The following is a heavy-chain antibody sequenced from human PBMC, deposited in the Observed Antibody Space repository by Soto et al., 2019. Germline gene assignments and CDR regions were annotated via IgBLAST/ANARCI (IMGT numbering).Heavy chain of an antibody. CDR2: IYYSGST. D-gene: IGHD3-3*01. CDR3: ARAVEWLHVSIDY. Sequence: LSLTCTVSGGSISSGDYYWSWIRQPPGKGLEWIGYIYYSGSTYYNPSLKSRVTISVDTSKNQFSLKLSSVTAADTAVYYCARAVEWLHVSIDYWGQGTLVTVSS. J-gene: IGHJ4*02. CDR1: GGSISSGDYY. V-gene: IGHV4-30-4*01.